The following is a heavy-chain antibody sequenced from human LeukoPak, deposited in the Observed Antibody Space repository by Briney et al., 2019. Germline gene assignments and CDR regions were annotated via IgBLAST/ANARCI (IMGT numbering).Heavy chain of an antibody. V-gene: IGHV3-30*02. CDR2: IRYDGSNK. D-gene: IGHD2-15*01. Sequence: GGSLRLSCAASGFTFSSYGMHWVRQAPGKGLEWVAFIRYDGSNKYYADSVKGRFTISRDNSKNTLYLQMNSPRAEDTAVYYCAKLGSDWFDPWGQGTLVTVSS. CDR3: AKLGSDWFDP. CDR1: GFTFSSYG. J-gene: IGHJ5*02.